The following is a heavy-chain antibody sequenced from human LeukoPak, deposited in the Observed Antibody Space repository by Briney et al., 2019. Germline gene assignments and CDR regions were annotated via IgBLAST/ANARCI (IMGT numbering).Heavy chain of an antibody. CDR3: TKTRHDISILGS. D-gene: IGHD3-3*02. V-gene: IGHV3-23*01. J-gene: IGHJ4*02. Sequence: GGSLRLSCAASGFSFRNYAMSWVRQAPGKGLEWVSTLSGSGGDTYNADSVKGRFTISRDNSKDTLYLQLDSLRAEDTAIYYCTKTRHDISILGSWGQGTLVTVSS. CDR2: LSGSGGDT. CDR1: GFSFRNYA.